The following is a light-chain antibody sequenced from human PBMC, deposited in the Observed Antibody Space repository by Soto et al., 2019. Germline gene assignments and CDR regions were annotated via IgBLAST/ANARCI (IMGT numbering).Light chain of an antibody. CDR2: DAS. CDR1: QNINKY. V-gene: IGKV3-11*01. CDR3: QQRSNWPIT. J-gene: IGKJ5*01. Sequence: EIVLTQSPGTLSLSPGERATLSCRTSQNINKYLAWYQQKPGQAPRLLIYDASNRATGIPARFSGSGSGTDFTLTNSSLEPEDFAVYYCQQRSNWPITFGQGTRLEIK.